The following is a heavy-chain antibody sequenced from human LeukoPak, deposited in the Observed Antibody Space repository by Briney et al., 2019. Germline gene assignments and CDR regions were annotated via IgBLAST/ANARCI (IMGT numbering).Heavy chain of an antibody. Sequence: GGSLRVYCAASGFTFSSYGMHWVRQAPGKGLEWVAFIRYDGSNKYYADSVKGRFTISRDNSKNTLYLQMNSLRAEDTAVYYCAIKRGSYIDYWGQGTLVTVSS. CDR2: IRYDGSNK. D-gene: IGHD1-26*01. J-gene: IGHJ4*02. CDR3: AIKRGSYIDY. V-gene: IGHV3-30*02. CDR1: GFTFSSYG.